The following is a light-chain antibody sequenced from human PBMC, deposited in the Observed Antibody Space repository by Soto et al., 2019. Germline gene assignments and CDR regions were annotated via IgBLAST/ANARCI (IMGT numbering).Light chain of an antibody. CDR3: HQFGNSPPT. CDR1: QSVTNY. Sequence: EVVLTQSPGALSLSPGERAILSCRASQSVTNYLAWYQQKPGQAPRLLIYDSSSRATGIPDRFSGSGSGTDFTLTISRLEPEDLAVYYCHQFGNSPPTFGGGTKVELK. V-gene: IGKV3-20*01. CDR2: DSS. J-gene: IGKJ4*01.